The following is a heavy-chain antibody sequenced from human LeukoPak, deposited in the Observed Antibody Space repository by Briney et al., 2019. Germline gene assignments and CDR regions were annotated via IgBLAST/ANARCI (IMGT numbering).Heavy chain of an antibody. CDR1: GGSISSHY. D-gene: IGHD3-22*01. CDR3: ASHYHSSGYYVDY. V-gene: IGHV4-59*11. J-gene: IGHJ4*02. Sequence: SETLSLTRTVSGGSISSHYWSWIRQPPGKGLEWIGYIYNSGSTNYNPSLKSRVTISVDTSKNQFSLKLSSVTAADTAVYYCASHYHSSGYYVDYWGQGTLVTVSS. CDR2: IYNSGST.